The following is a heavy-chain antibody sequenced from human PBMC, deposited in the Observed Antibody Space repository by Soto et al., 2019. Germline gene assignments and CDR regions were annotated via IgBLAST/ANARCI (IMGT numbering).Heavy chain of an antibody. CDR1: GYTFTTYG. J-gene: IGHJ4*02. CDR2: ISAYNGNT. CDR3: ATDSPPVDY. Sequence: QVQLVQSGAEVKKPGASVKVSCKASGYTFTTYGISWVRQAPGQGFEWMGWISAYNGNTKYAQKLQGRVTMSTDTSTSTAYMELRRVTSHDTAVYYSATDSPPVDYWGQGNLVTVSS. V-gene: IGHV1-18*01.